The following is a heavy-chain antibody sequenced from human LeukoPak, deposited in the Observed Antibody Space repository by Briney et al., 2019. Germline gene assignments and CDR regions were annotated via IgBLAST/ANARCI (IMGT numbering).Heavy chain of an antibody. CDR3: RITMVRGVIQFDY. J-gene: IGHJ4*02. CDR2: ISAYNGNT. CDR1: GYTFTSYG. D-gene: IGHD3-10*01. V-gene: IGHV1-18*01. Sequence: ASVKVSCMASGYTFTSYGISWVRQAPGQGLEWMGWISAYNGNTNYAQKLQGRVTMTTDTSTSTAYMELRSLRSDDTAVYYCRITMVRGVIQFDYWGQGTLVTVSS.